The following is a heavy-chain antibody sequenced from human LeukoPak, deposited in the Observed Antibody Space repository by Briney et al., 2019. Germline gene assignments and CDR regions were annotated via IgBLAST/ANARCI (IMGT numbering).Heavy chain of an antibody. J-gene: IGHJ4*02. CDR1: GFTFSISA. CDR2: ISDSGGST. CDR3: AKVSESNYDILTGYYTPYYFDY. V-gene: IGHV3-23*01. Sequence: PGGSLRLSCAASGFTFSISAMSWVRQAPGKGLELVSGISDSGGSTFYADSVKGRFTISRDNSKNILYLQMNSLRADDTAVYYCAKVSESNYDILTGYYTPYYFDYWGQGTLVTVSS. D-gene: IGHD3-9*01.